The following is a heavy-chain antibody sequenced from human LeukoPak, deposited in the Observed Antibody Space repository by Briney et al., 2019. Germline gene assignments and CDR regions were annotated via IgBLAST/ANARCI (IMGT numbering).Heavy chain of an antibody. Sequence: SETLSLTCSVSGGSISSSSYYWGWIRQPPGKGLEWIGSIYYSGSTYYNPSLKSRVTISVDTSKNQFSLKVISVTAADTAVYYCARIYGSGSYYVYYYYYMDVWGKGTTVTISS. CDR2: IYYSGST. D-gene: IGHD3-10*01. CDR1: GGSISSSSYY. J-gene: IGHJ6*03. CDR3: ARIYGSGSYYVYYYYYMDV. V-gene: IGHV4-39*01.